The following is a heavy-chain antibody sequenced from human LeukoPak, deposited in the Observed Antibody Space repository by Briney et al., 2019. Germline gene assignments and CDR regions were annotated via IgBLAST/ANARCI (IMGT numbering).Heavy chain of an antibody. J-gene: IGHJ4*02. CDR2: IHDSGST. CDR1: GGSINSSSYY. D-gene: IGHD6-6*01. Sequence: SETLSLTCTVSGGSINSSSYYWGWIRQPPGKGLEWIGNIHDSGSTYYNPSLKSRVTISVDTSKNQFSLKLSSVTAADTAVYYCAREGAAPLQTPDYWGQGTLVTVSS. CDR3: AREGAAPLQTPDY. V-gene: IGHV4-39*02.